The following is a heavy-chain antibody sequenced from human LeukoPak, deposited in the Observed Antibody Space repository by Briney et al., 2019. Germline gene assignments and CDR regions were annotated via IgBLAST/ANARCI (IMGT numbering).Heavy chain of an antibody. D-gene: IGHD6-19*01. CDR3: ARDPSPTLYSSGWYCDY. V-gene: IGHV3-20*04. Sequence: PGGSLRLSCAASGFTFDDYGMSWVRQAPGKGLEWVSGINWNGGSTGYADSVKGRFTISRDNAKNSLYLQMNSLRAEDTAVYYCARDPSPTLYSSGWYCDYWGQGTLVTVSS. J-gene: IGHJ4*02. CDR1: GFTFDDYG. CDR2: INWNGGST.